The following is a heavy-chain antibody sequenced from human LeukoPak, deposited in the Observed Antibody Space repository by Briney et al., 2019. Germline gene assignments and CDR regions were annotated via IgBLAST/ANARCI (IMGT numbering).Heavy chain of an antibody. Sequence: GGSLSLSCAASGFPFSDYSMNWVRQAPGKGLEWVSSISSSGDYIYSADSVKGRFTISRDNAKNSLYLQMTNLSAEDTAVYFCVRDLVRGVHPVFYFDLWGRGTLVTVSS. D-gene: IGHD3-10*01. CDR3: VRDLVRGVHPVFYFDL. V-gene: IGHV3-21*01. J-gene: IGHJ2*01. CDR2: ISSSGDYI. CDR1: GFPFSDYS.